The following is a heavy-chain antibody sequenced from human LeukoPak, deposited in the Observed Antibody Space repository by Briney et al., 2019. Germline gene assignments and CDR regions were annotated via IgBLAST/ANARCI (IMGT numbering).Heavy chain of an antibody. V-gene: IGHV1-69*06. Sequence: WASVKVSCKASGGTFISYAISWVRQAPGQGLEWMGGIIPIFGTANYAQKFQGRVTITADKSTSTAYMELSSLRSEDTAVYYCASLREGSSWYGYWGQGTLVTVSS. D-gene: IGHD6-13*01. CDR2: IIPIFGTA. CDR3: ASLREGSSWYGY. CDR1: GGTFISYA. J-gene: IGHJ4*02.